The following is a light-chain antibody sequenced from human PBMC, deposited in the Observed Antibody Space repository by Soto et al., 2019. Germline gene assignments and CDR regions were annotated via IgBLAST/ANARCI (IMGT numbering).Light chain of an antibody. Sequence: QSALTQPRSVSGSPGQSVTISCTGASSDVGGYNYVSWYQQNPGKAPKLIIYDVTKRPSGVPDRFSGSKSGNTAFLTISGLLAEDEADYHCCSYAGNYIVVFGTGTKVTVL. V-gene: IGLV2-11*01. CDR3: CSYAGNYIVV. J-gene: IGLJ1*01. CDR2: DVT. CDR1: SSDVGGYNY.